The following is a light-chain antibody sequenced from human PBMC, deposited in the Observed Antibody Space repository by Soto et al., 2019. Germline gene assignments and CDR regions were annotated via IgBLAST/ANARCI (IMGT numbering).Light chain of an antibody. CDR2: GAS. J-gene: IGKJ4*01. V-gene: IGKV3D-20*02. Sequence: EIVLTQSPGTLSLSPGERATLSCRASQSVSNNYLAWYQQKPGQAPRLLIYGASNRATGIPDRFSGSGSGTDFTLTISRLEPEDFAVYYCLQRSNWPLTFGGGTKVEI. CDR3: LQRSNWPLT. CDR1: QSVSNNY.